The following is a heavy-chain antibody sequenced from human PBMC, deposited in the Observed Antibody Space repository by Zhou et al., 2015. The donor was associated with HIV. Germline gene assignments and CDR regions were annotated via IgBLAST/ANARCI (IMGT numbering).Heavy chain of an antibody. CDR1: GFTVSSNY. CDR3: TTDLFFAAGQGVDY. D-gene: IGHD6-13*01. V-gene: IGHV3-15*01. CDR2: IKSKTDGGTT. J-gene: IGHJ4*02. Sequence: EVQLVESGGGLIQPGGSLRLSCAASGFTVSSNYMSWVRQAPGKGLEWVGRIKSKTDGGTTDYAAPVKGRFTISRDDSKNTLYLQMNSLKTEDTAVYYCTTDLFFAAGQGVDYWGQGTLVTVSS.